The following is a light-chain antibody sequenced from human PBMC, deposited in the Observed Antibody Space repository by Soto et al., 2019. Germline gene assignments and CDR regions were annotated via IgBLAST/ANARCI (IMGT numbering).Light chain of an antibody. CDR1: QSLLHSNGYNY. V-gene: IGKV2D-29*02. CDR3: MQDVELPFT. Sequence: DIVMTQSPLSLPVTPGEPASIPCRSSQSLLHSNGYNYLYWYLQKPGQSPQLLIYEVSNRFSGVSDRFSASGSGTDFTLKISRVEAEDVGVYYCMQDVELPFTFGGGAKVDIK. J-gene: IGKJ4*01. CDR2: EVS.